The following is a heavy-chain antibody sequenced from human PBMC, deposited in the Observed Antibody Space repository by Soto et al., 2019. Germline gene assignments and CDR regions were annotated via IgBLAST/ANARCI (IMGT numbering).Heavy chain of an antibody. CDR1: GFTFSSYA. V-gene: IGHV3-23*01. CDR3: AKDLVLLWFGESQAFDY. J-gene: IGHJ4*02. Sequence: GSLRLSCAATGFTFSSYAMSWVRQAPGKGLEWVSAISGSGGSTYYADSVKGRFTISRDNSKNTLYLQMNSLRAEDTAVYYCAKDLVLLWFGESQAFDYWGQGTLVTVSS. CDR2: ISGSGGST. D-gene: IGHD3-10*01.